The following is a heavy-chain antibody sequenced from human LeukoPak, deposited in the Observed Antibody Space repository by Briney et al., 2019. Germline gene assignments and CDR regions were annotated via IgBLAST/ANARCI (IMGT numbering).Heavy chain of an antibody. CDR3: AREEVPGYSSSWYYFDY. CDR1: GFTFSSYE. CDR2: ISSSGSTI. V-gene: IGHV3-48*03. D-gene: IGHD6-13*01. Sequence: GGSLRLSCAASGFTFSSYEMNWVRQAPGKGLEWVSYISSSGSTIYYADSVKGRFTISRDNAKNSLYLQMNSLRAEDTAVYYCAREEVPGYSSSWYYFDYWGQGTLVTVSS. J-gene: IGHJ4*02.